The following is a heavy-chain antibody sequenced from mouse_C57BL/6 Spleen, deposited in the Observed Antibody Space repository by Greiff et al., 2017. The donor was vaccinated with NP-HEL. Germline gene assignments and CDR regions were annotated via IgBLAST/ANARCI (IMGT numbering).Heavy chain of an antibody. CDR2: INPSNGGT. D-gene: IGHD1-1*01. CDR1: GYTFTSYW. CDR3: ARTTVVAYYAMDY. Sequence: VQLQQSGTELVKPGASVKLSCKASGYTFTSYWMHWVKQRPGQGLEWIGNINPSNGGTNYNEKFKSKATLTVDKSSSTAYMQLSSLTSEDSAVYYCARTTVVAYYAMDYWGQGTSVTVSS. V-gene: IGHV1-53*01. J-gene: IGHJ4*01.